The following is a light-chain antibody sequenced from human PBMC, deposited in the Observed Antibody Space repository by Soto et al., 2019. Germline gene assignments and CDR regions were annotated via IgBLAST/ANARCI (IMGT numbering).Light chain of an antibody. CDR1: SSSIGLNT. CDR3: SAWDDSLNGWV. Sequence: QAVVTQPPSASGTPGQSVFISCSGSSSSIGLNTVNWYQQLPGTAPKLLIHSTGHRPSGVPDRFSGSKSGTSASLAISGLQSEDEADYFCSAWDDSLNGWVFGGGTKLTVL. J-gene: IGLJ3*02. V-gene: IGLV1-44*01. CDR2: STG.